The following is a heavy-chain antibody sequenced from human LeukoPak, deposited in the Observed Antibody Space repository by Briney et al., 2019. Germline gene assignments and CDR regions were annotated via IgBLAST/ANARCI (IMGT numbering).Heavy chain of an antibody. CDR3: ATDRGWRTSGYYLYYFES. Sequence: GGSLRLSCAASGFTFSDFYMSWTRQAPGKGLEWLSYISSSGTYTNYADSVRGRFTISRDNTKSSLYLQMGSLRAEDTAVYYCATDRGWRTSGYYLYYFESWGQGTLVTVSS. CDR1: GFTFSDFY. J-gene: IGHJ4*02. V-gene: IGHV3-11*06. D-gene: IGHD3-3*01. CDR2: ISSSGTYT.